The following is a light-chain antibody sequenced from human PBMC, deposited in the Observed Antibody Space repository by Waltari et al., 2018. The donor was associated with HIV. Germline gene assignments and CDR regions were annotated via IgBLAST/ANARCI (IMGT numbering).Light chain of an antibody. V-gene: IGKV2-30*01. CDR2: QVS. CDR3: MQGTHWPPYT. J-gene: IGKJ2*01. CDR1: QSLVYTDGNTY. Sequence: DVVMTQSPLLLPVTLGQPASISCNSSQSLVYTDGNTYLDWFQQRPGQSPRRLLYQVSKRDSGVPDRFSGSGTGTDFTLKIKTVATEDVATYYCMQGTHWPPYTFGQGTKLDI.